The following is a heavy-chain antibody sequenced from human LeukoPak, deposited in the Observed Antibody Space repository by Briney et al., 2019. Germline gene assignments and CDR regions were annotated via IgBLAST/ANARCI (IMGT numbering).Heavy chain of an antibody. J-gene: IGHJ4*02. D-gene: IGHD3-3*01. CDR3: ASEGFWSGPPIDY. V-gene: IGHV4-39*07. Sequence: SETLSLTCTVSGGSISSSSYYWGWIRQPPGKGLEWIGSIYYSGSTYYNPSLKSRVTISVDTSKNQFSLKLSSVTAADTAVYYCASEGFWSGPPIDYWGQGTLVTVSS. CDR1: GGSISSSSYY. CDR2: IYYSGST.